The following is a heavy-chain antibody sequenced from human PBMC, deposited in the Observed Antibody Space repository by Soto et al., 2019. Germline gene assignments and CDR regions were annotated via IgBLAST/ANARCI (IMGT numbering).Heavy chain of an antibody. J-gene: IGHJ4*02. CDR3: AREGCSSTSCLFDY. Sequence: PSETLSLTCTVSGCSISSGGYYWSWILQHPGKGLEWIGYIYYSGSTYYNPSLKSRVTISVDTSKNQFSLKLSSVTAADTAVYYCAREGCSSTSCLFDYWGQGTLVTVSS. CDR1: GCSISSGGYY. D-gene: IGHD2-2*01. V-gene: IGHV4-31*03. CDR2: IYYSGST.